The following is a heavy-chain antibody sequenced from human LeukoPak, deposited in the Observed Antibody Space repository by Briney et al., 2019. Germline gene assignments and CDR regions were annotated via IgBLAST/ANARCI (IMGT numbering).Heavy chain of an antibody. J-gene: IGHJ6*02. CDR2: IKQDGSEK. Sequence: GGSLRLSCAASGFTFSSYWMSWVHQAPGKGLEWVANIKQDGSEKYYVDSVKGRFTISRDNAKNSLYLQMNSLRAEDTAVYYCAREPNYDILTGLYYYYGMDVWGQGTTVTVSS. CDR3: AREPNYDILTGLYYYYGMDV. CDR1: GFTFSSYW. D-gene: IGHD3-9*01. V-gene: IGHV3-7*01.